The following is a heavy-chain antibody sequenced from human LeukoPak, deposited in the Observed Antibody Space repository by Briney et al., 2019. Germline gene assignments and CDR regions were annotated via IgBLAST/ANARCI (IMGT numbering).Heavy chain of an antibody. CDR2: INSDGINT. D-gene: IGHD3-22*01. J-gene: IGHJ5*02. CDR1: GLTFSSYS. V-gene: IGHV3-74*01. CDR3: ARDLGQYYDTSDNWFDP. Sequence: GGSLRLSFAASGLTFSSYSMNWARQAPGKGLVWVSRINSDGINTSYADSVKGRFTISRDNAKNTLNLQMNSLRAEDTAVYYCARDLGQYYDTSDNWFDPWGQGTLVTVSS.